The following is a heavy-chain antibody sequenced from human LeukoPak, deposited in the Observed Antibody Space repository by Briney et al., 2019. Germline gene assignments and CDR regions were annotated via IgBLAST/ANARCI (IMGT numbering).Heavy chain of an antibody. CDR2: IYHSGST. CDR1: GYSISSGYY. V-gene: IGHV4-38-2*02. J-gene: IGHJ5*01. Sequence: SETLSLTCTVSGYSISSGYYWGWIRQPPGKGLEWIGSIYHSGSTYYNPSLKSRVTISVDTSKNQFSLKLDSVTAADTAVYFCARGMAVGYDYNWFDSWGPGTLVTVSS. D-gene: IGHD5-12*01. CDR3: ARGMAVGYDYNWFDS.